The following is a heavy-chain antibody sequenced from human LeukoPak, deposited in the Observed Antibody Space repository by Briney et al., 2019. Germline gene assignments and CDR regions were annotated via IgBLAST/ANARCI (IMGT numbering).Heavy chain of an antibody. J-gene: IGHJ6*03. D-gene: IGHD3-22*01. CDR3: ARESTSGDYYDGFDYYYYYYMDV. Sequence: PGGSLRLSCAASGFTFSDYYMSWIRQAPGKGLEWVSYISSSGSTIYYADSVKGRFTISRDNAKNSLYLQMNSLRAEDTAVYYCARESTSGDYYDGFDYYYYYYMDVWGKGTTVTVSS. CDR2: ISSSGSTI. CDR1: GFTFSDYY. V-gene: IGHV3-11*04.